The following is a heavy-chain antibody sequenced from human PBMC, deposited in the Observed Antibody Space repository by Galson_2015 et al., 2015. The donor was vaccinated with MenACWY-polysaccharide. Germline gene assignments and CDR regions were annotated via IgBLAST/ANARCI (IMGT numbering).Heavy chain of an antibody. V-gene: IGHV3-7*01. CDR2: IKQDGSEK. D-gene: IGHD4-17*01. J-gene: IGHJ5*02. CDR1: GFTFSSYW. CDR3: ARTYGDHTAWLDP. Sequence: SLRLSCAASGFTFSSYWMSWVRQAPGKGLEWVANIKQDGSEKYYVDSVKGRFTISRDNAKNSLYLQMNSLRAEDTAVYYCARTYGDHTAWLDPWGQGTLVTVSS.